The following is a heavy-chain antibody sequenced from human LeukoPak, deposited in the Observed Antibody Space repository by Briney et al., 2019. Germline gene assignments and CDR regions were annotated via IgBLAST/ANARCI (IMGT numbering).Heavy chain of an antibody. Sequence: GGSLRLSCAAGGFTFSNYWMHWVRQAPGKGLVWVSRIKSDGRTNYADSVKGRFTISRDNAKNTVSLQMNSLRAEDTGVYYCARAPSEIGGYYPEYFRHWGQGTLVTVSS. D-gene: IGHD3-22*01. CDR3: ARAPSEIGGYYPEYFRH. V-gene: IGHV3-74*01. CDR2: IKSDGRT. CDR1: GFTFSNYW. J-gene: IGHJ1*01.